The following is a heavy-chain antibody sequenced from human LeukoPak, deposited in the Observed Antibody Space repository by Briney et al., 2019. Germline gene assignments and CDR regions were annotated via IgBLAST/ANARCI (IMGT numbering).Heavy chain of an antibody. D-gene: IGHD3-10*01. V-gene: IGHV3-30*04. Sequence: PGRSVRLSCAASGFTFSSYAMHWVRQAPGKGLEWVAVISYDGSNKYYADSVKGRFTISRDNSKNTLYLQMNSLKAEDTAVYYCARNYYGSGHFDYWGQGTLVTVSS. CDR3: ARNYYGSGHFDY. J-gene: IGHJ4*02. CDR2: ISYDGSNK. CDR1: GFTFSSYA.